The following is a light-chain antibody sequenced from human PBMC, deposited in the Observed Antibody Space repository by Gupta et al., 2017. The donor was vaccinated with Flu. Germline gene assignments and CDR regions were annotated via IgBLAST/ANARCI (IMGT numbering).Light chain of an antibody. J-gene: IGKJ4*01. Sequence: DIQMTQSPSTLSASVGDRVTIPCRASQSIRSFLAWYQQKPGTAPNLLIYRASSLERGVPSRFSGSGSGTEFALTISSLQPDDFATYYCQQYNSYPLTFGGGTKVEIK. CDR2: RAS. V-gene: IGKV1-5*03. CDR3: QQYNSYPLT. CDR1: QSIRSF.